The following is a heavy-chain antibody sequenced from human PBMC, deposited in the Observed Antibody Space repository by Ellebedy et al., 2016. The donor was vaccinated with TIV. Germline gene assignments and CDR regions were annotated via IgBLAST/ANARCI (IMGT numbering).Heavy chain of an antibody. CDR3: ARDTGFGELDYYYYYGMDV. CDR2: INPNSGGT. V-gene: IGHV1-2*02. J-gene: IGHJ6*02. Sequence: AASVKVSCKASGYTFTGYYMHWVRQAPGQGLEWMGWINPNSGGTNYAQKFQGRVTMTRDTSISTAYMELSRLRSDDTAVYYCARDTGFGELDYYYYYGMDVWGQGTTVTVSS. D-gene: IGHD3-10*01. CDR1: GYTFTGYY.